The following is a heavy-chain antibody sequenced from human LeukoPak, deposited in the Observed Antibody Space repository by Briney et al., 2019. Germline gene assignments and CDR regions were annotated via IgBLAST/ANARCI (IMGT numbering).Heavy chain of an antibody. Sequence: GWSLRLSCAASGFTFSSYSMNWVRQAPGKGLEWVSSISSSSSYIYYADSVKGRFTISRDNAKNSLYLQMNSLRAEDTAAYYCAREYSSSWSDYWGQGTLVTVSS. CDR3: AREYSSSWSDY. J-gene: IGHJ4*02. CDR2: ISSSSSYI. V-gene: IGHV3-21*01. CDR1: GFTFSSYS. D-gene: IGHD6-13*01.